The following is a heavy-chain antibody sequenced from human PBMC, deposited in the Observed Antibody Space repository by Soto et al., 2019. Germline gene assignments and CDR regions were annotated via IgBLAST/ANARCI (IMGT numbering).Heavy chain of an antibody. D-gene: IGHD3-10*01. V-gene: IGHV4-4*02. CDR3: ARAPGNYFSLDS. CDR1: GGSISSLHW. Sequence: SDTLSLTCGVYGGSISSLHWWSWVRQSPGQGLEWIGEVSYRGSSSYNPSLKGRVTISQDKSKNQFSLILTSVTAADTAVYYCARAPGNYFSLDSWGQGTLVTVSS. CDR2: VSYRGSS. J-gene: IGHJ4*02.